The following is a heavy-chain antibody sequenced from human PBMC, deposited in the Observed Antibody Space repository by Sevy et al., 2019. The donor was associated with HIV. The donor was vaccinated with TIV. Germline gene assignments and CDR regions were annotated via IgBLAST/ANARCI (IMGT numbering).Heavy chain of an antibody. V-gene: IGHV3-30*18. CDR3: AKAHLDTWWTLDY. Sequence: GGSLRLSCAASGFDFNNYGIYWVRQAPGRGLEWVSFISKTGSDKFYAVSVKGRFTISRHNSNNTVSLEMESLRNDDTATYFCAKAHLDTWWTLDYWGQGALVTVSS. CDR2: ISKTGSDK. J-gene: IGHJ4*02. D-gene: IGHD2-15*01. CDR1: GFDFNNYG.